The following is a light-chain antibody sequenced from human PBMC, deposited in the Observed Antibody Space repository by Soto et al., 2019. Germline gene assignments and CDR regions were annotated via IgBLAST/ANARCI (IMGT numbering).Light chain of an antibody. Sequence: DIQLTQSPSFLSASVGDRVTITCRASQAISSSLAWYQHNPGKAHKLLIYAASTLQNGVPSSFSGSGSGTEFTLTISSLQPEDVATYYCQHLNDYRYTFGQGTKVEIK. CDR3: QHLNDYRYT. J-gene: IGKJ2*01. V-gene: IGKV1-9*01. CDR2: AAS. CDR1: QAISSS.